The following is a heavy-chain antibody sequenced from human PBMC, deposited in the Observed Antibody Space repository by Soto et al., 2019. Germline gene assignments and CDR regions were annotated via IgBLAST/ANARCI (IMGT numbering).Heavy chain of an antibody. D-gene: IGHD6-13*01. CDR2: ISYDRSNK. J-gene: IGHJ5*02. CDR3: ARDFSIAAAPFDP. CDR1: GFTFSSYA. V-gene: IGHV3-30-3*01. Sequence: PGGSLRLSCAASGFTFSSYAMHWVRQAPGKGLEWVAVISYDRSNKYYADSVKGRFTISRDNSKNTLYLQMNSLRAEDTAVYYCARDFSIAAAPFDPWGQGTLVTVSS.